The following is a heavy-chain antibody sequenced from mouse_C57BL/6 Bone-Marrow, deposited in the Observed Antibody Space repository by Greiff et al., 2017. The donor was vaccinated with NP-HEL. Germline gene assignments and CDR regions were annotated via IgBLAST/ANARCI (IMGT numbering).Heavy chain of an antibody. Sequence: EVKLVESGGGLVKPGGSLKLSCAASGFTFSDYGMHWVRQAPEKGLEWVAYISRGSGTIYYADTVKGRFTISRDNAKNTLFLQMTSLRSEDTAMYYCARPGPRFAYWGQGTLVTVSA. CDR1: GFTFSDYG. J-gene: IGHJ3*01. CDR3: ARPGPRFAY. D-gene: IGHD3-1*01. V-gene: IGHV5-17*01. CDR2: ISRGSGTI.